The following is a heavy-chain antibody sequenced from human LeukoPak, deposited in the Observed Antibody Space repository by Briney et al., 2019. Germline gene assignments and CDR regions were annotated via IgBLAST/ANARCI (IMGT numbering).Heavy chain of an antibody. CDR3: ARGWDGSGTGYYFDY. D-gene: IGHD3-10*01. J-gene: IGHJ4*02. V-gene: IGHV1-18*01. Sequence: ASVKVSCKASGYTFTSYGISWVRQAPGQGLEWMGWISAYSGNTNYAQKLQGRVTMTTDTSTSTAYMELRSLRSDDTAVYYCARGWDGSGTGYYFDYWGQGTLVTVSS. CDR2: ISAYSGNT. CDR1: GYTFTSYG.